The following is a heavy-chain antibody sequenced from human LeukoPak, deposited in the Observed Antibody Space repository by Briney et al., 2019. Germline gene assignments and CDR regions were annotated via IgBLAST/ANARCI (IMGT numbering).Heavy chain of an antibody. J-gene: IGHJ3*02. Sequence: GGSLRLSCAASGFTFSSYGMNWVRQAPGKGLEWVSSISSSSSYIYYADSVKGRFTISRDNAKNSLYLQMNSLRAEDTAVYYCARSIAVAGGAFDIWGQGTMVTVSS. CDR2: ISSSSSYI. CDR3: ARSIAVAGGAFDI. D-gene: IGHD6-19*01. V-gene: IGHV3-21*01. CDR1: GFTFSSYG.